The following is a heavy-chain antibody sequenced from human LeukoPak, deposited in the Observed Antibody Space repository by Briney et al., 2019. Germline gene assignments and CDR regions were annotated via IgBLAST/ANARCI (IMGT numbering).Heavy chain of an antibody. CDR2: IHYSGST. V-gene: IGHV4-31*03. J-gene: IGHJ4*02. D-gene: IGHD4-17*01. CDR1: GGSINTGGYY. CDR3: ARTSEDTGYGDFDY. Sequence: SQTLSLTCTVSGGSINTGGYYWSWIRQHPGKGLEWIGFIHYSGSTYYNPSLRSRVTMSVDTSENQFSLELSSVTAADTAVYYCARTSEDTGYGDFDYWGQGTLVSV.